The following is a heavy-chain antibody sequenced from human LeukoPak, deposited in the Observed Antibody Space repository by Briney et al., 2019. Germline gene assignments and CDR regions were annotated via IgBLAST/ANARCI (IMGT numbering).Heavy chain of an antibody. V-gene: IGHV3-48*03. Sequence: GGSLRLSCAASGFTFSSYEMNWVRQASGKGLEWVSYISSSGSTIYYADSVKGRFTISRDNAKNSLYLQMNSLRAEDTTVYYCAELGITMIGGVWGKGTTVTISS. J-gene: IGHJ6*04. D-gene: IGHD3-10*02. CDR3: AELGITMIGGV. CDR1: GFTFSSYE. CDR2: ISSSGSTI.